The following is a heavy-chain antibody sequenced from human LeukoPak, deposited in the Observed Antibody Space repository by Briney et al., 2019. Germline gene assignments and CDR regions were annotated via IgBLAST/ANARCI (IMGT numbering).Heavy chain of an antibody. D-gene: IGHD6-13*01. CDR1: GFSFRSYW. CDR3: ARLMSVAAAWFEP. CDR2: IKSDWSST. Sequence: GGSLRLSCAASGFSFRSYWMHWVRQTPGRGLMLFSSIKSDWSSTTYAGSVKGRFTISRGNSQNTLYLQINSLRAEDTAVYYCARLMSVAAAWFEPWGQGTVVTVSS. V-gene: IGHV3-74*01. J-gene: IGHJ5*02.